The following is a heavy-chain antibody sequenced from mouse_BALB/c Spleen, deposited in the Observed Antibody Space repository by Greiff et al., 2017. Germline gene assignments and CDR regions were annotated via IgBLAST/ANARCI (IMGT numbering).Heavy chain of an antibody. J-gene: IGHJ3*01. CDR2: ISSGSSTI. CDR3: ARRADDYLFAY. Sequence: EVQVVESGGGLVQPGGSRKLSCAASGFTFSSFGMHWVRQAPEKGLEWVTYISSGSSTIYYADTVKGRFTISRDNPKNTLFLQMTSLRSEDTAMYYCARRADDYLFAYWGQGTLVTVSA. CDR1: GFTFSSFG. V-gene: IGHV5-17*02. D-gene: IGHD2-4*01.